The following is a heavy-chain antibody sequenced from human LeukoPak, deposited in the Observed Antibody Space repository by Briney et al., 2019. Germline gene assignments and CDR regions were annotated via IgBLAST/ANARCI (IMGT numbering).Heavy chain of an antibody. CDR3: AGGTGFIIKD. V-gene: IGHV3-74*01. CDR1: GFTFSNYW. J-gene: IGHJ4*02. D-gene: IGHD3-9*01. CDR2: IYVDGRTT. Sequence: GGSLRLSCVASGFTFSNYWMHWVRQPPGKGLVWVSRIYVDGRTTNYADSVKGRFTISRDNAKNLLYLQMNNLRVEDTAMYYCAGGTGFIIKDWGQGTLVTVSS.